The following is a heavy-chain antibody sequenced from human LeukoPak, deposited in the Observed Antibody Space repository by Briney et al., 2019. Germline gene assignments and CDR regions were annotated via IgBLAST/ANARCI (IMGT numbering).Heavy chain of an antibody. CDR1: GGSINSSTYY. J-gene: IGHJ5*02. V-gene: IGHV4-39*07. D-gene: IGHD3-22*01. CDR2: IYYSGST. CDR3: ARVGYGYYDSSGYPWNWFDP. Sequence: SETLSLTCTVSGGSINSSTYYWGWIRQPPGKGLEWIGSIYYSGSTYYNPSLKSRVTISVDTSKNQFSLKLSSVTAADTAVYYCARVGYGYYDSSGYPWNWFDPWGQGTLVTVSS.